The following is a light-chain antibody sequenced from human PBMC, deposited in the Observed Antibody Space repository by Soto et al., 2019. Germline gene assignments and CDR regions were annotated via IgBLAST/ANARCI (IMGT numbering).Light chain of an antibody. J-gene: IGKJ1*01. Sequence: EIVLTQSPGTLSLSPGERATLSCRASQSVSSSYLAWYQQKPGQAPRLLIYGASSRATGIPDRVSGGGSGTDFSLTISRLEPEDFAVYYCQHLRTFGQGTKVEFK. CDR1: QSVSSSY. CDR3: QHLRT. V-gene: IGKV3-20*01. CDR2: GAS.